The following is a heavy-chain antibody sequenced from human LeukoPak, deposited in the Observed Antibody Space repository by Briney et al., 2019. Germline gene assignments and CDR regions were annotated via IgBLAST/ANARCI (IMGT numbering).Heavy chain of an antibody. CDR3: AREVQLPPNYYYMDV. CDR1: GYSISSGYY. Sequence: SETLSLTCTVSGYSISSGYYWSWIRQPPGKGLEWIGYIYYSGITNYNPSLKTRVTILVDTSKNQFSLKPSSVTAADTAVYYCAREVQLPPNYYYMDVWGKGTTVTVSS. J-gene: IGHJ6*03. V-gene: IGHV4-38-2*02. CDR2: IYYSGIT. D-gene: IGHD1-1*01.